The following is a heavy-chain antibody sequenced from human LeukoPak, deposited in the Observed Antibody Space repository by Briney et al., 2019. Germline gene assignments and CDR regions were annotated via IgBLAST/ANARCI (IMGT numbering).Heavy chain of an antibody. CDR1: GFTFSTYA. V-gene: IGHV3-23*01. CDR2: ISGSGDST. CDR3: ARSNYGDYVGYFDY. D-gene: IGHD4-17*01. J-gene: IGHJ4*02. Sequence: GGSLRLSCAASGFTFSTYAMSWVRQAPGKGLEWVSAISGSGDSTYYGDSVKGRFTISRDNAKNSLYLQMNSLRAEDTAVYYCARSNYGDYVGYFDYWGQGTLVTVSS.